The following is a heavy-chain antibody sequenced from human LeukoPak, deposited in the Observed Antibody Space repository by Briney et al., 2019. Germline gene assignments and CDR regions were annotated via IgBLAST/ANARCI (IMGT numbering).Heavy chain of an antibody. D-gene: IGHD3-10*01. Sequence: ASVKVSCKASGYTFTSYYMHWVRQAPGQGLEWMGWINPNSGGTNYAQKFQGRVTMTRDTSISTAYMELSRLRSDDTAVYYCARALTRITMVRGVMDYWGQGTLVTVSS. CDR2: INPNSGGT. J-gene: IGHJ4*02. CDR3: ARALTRITMVRGVMDY. CDR1: GYTFTSYY. V-gene: IGHV1-2*02.